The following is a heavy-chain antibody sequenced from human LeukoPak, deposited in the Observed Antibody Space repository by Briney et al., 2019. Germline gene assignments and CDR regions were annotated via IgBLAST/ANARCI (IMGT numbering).Heavy chain of an antibody. J-gene: IGHJ4*02. V-gene: IGHV3-11*03. CDR3: ARYCSGDSCYSGDS. D-gene: IGHD2-15*01. Sequence: GGSLRLSCAASGFTFSDHSMSWIRQAPGKGLTWVSYIGSSSTYTKYADSVKGRFTISRDNAKNSLYLQMNSLRAEDTAVYYCARYCSGDSCYSGDSWGQGTLVTVSS. CDR1: GFTFSDHS. CDR2: IGSSSTYT.